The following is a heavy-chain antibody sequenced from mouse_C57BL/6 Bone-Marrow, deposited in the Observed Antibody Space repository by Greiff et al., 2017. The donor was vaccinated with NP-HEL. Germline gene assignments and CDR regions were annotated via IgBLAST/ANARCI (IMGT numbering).Heavy chain of an antibody. CDR1: GYTFTDYE. J-gene: IGHJ2*01. CDR3: TRSRG. V-gene: IGHV1-15*01. Sequence: VQLVESGAELVRPGASVTLSCKASGYTFTDYEMHWVKQTPVHGLEWIGAIDPETGGTAYNQKFKGKAILTADKSSSTAYMELRSLTSEDSAVYYCTRSRGWGQGTTLTVSS. CDR2: IDPETGGT.